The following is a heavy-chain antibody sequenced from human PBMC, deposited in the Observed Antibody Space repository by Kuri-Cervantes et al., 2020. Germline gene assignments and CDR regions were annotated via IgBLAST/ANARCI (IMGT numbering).Heavy chain of an antibody. V-gene: IGHV3-43*01. Sequence: GESLKISCAASGFTFDDYTMHWVRQAPGKGLEWVSLISWDGGSTYYADSVKGRFTISRDNAKNSLYLQMNSLRAEDTAVYYCARDQGNDDYGDYADYWGQGTLVTVFS. D-gene: IGHD4-17*01. CDR1: GFTFDDYT. CDR3: ARDQGNDDYGDYADY. J-gene: IGHJ4*02. CDR2: ISWDGGST.